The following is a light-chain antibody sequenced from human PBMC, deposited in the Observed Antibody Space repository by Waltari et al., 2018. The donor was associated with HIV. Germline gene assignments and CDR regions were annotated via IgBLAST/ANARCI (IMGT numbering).Light chain of an antibody. CDR3: QQRSNWPRT. Sequence: ATLSLSPGERATLSCRASQSVSSSLAWYQQKPDQAPRLLIYDASNRATGIPARFSGSGSGTDFTLTISSLEPEDFAVYYCQQRSNWPRTFGQGTKVEIK. V-gene: IGKV3-11*01. CDR1: QSVSSS. J-gene: IGKJ1*01. CDR2: DAS.